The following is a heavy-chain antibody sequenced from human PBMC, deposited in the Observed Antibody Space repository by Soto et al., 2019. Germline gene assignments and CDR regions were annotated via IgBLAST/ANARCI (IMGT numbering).Heavy chain of an antibody. J-gene: IGHJ4*02. D-gene: IGHD7-27*01. CDR2: IYWDDDK. V-gene: IGHV2-5*02. CDR3: AHRGYVSGNWDHGYFDY. Sequence: QITLKESGPSRMKPTQTLALTCTFSGFSLTTSGVGVGWIRKPPGKALEWLAVIYWDDDKRYNPSLKTRLTITMDTSKTQVVLIMSDMAPLDTATYFCAHRGYVSGNWDHGYFDYWGQGILVTVSS. CDR1: GFSLTTSGVG.